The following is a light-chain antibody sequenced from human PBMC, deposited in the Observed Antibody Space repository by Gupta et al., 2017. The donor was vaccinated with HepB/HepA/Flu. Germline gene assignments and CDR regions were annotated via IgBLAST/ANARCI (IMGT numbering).Light chain of an antibody. CDR2: DAS. CDR1: QSISAN. V-gene: IGKV3-15*01. CDR3: QQYKRWPIT. J-gene: IGKJ5*01. Sequence: ELVMTQSPATLSVSPGERATLSCRASQSISANLGWFQQKPGQAPRPLIYDASIRASGVPARFSGSGSGTECTLTISSLQSEDFAIYYCQQYKRWPITFGQGTRLEIK.